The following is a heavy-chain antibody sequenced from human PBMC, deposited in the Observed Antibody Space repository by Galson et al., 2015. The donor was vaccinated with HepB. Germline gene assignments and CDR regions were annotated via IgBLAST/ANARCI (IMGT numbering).Heavy chain of an antibody. V-gene: IGHV3-30*18. CDR3: AKDQPPFYYYDSSGLDY. J-gene: IGHJ4*02. CDR2: ISYDGSNK. CDR1: GFTFSSYG. Sequence: SLRLSCAASGFTFSSYGMHWVRQAPGKGLEWVAVISYDGSNKYYADSVKGRFTISRDNSKNTLYLQMNSLRAEDTAVYYCAKDQPPFYYYDSSGLDYWGQGTLVTVSS. D-gene: IGHD3-22*01.